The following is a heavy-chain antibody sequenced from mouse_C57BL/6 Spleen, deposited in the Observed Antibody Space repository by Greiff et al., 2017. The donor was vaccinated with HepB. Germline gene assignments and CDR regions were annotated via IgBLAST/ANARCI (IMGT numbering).Heavy chain of an antibody. Sequence: QVQLQQPGAELVRPGSSVKLSCKASGYTFTSYWMHWVKQRPIQGLEWIGNIDPSDSETHYNQKFKDKATLTVYKSSSTAYMQLSSLTSEDSAVYYCARGYDGYSYAMDYWGQGTSVTVSS. CDR3: ARGYDGYSYAMDY. CDR2: IDPSDSET. CDR1: GYTFTSYW. V-gene: IGHV1-52*01. D-gene: IGHD2-3*01. J-gene: IGHJ4*01.